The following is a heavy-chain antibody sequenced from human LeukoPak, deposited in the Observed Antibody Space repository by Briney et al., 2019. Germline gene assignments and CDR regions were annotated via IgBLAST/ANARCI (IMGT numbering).Heavy chain of an antibody. Sequence: ASVKVSCKTSGGSSNSYAISWVRQAPGQGLEWMGVMIPMFYTPTYAQKFQGRLTITADRSTNTTYMELSSLRSEDTAMYYCARSEEMGTINYLDVWGEGTTVTVS. CDR2: MIPMFYTP. V-gene: IGHV1-69*06. CDR3: ARSEEMGTINYLDV. CDR1: GGSSNSYA. D-gene: IGHD5-24*01. J-gene: IGHJ6*03.